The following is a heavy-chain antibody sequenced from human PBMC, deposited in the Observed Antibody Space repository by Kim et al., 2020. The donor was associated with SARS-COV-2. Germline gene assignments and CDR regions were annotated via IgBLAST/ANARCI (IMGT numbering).Heavy chain of an antibody. CDR2: ISYDGSNK. J-gene: IGHJ3*02. CDR3: ARRAFDI. CDR1: GFTFSSYA. Sequence: GGSLRLSCAASGFTFSSYAMHWVRQAPGKGLEWVAVISYDGSNKYYADSVKGRFTISRDNSKNTLYLQMNSLRAEDTAVYYCARRAFDIWGQGTMVTGS. V-gene: IGHV3-30*04.